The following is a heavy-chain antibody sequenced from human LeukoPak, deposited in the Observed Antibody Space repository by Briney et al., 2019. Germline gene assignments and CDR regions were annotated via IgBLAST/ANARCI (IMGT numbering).Heavy chain of an antibody. CDR2: IYTSGST. CDR1: GGSISSYY. J-gene: IGHJ6*03. CDR3: ARDLGIAAAEDYYYYYMDV. Sequence: PSETLSLTCTVSGGSISSYYWSWIRQPAGKGLEWIGRIYTSGSTNYNPSLKSRVTMSVDTSKNQFSLKLSSVTAADTAVYYCARDLGIAAAEDYYYYYMDVWGKGTTVTISS. D-gene: IGHD6-13*01. V-gene: IGHV4-4*07.